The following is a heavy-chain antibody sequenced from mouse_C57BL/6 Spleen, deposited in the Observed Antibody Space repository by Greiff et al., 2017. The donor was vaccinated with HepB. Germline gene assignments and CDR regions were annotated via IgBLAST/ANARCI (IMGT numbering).Heavy chain of an antibody. D-gene: IGHD2-3*01. V-gene: IGHV1-55*01. CDR3: ARYGDGYYRFAY. CDR2: IYPGSGST. Sequence: VQLKQPGAELVKPGASVKMSCKASGYTFTSYWITWVKQRPGQGLEWIGDIYPGSGSTNYNEKFKSKATLTVDTSSSTAYMQLSSLTSEDSAVYYCARYGDGYYRFAYWGQGTLVTVSA. J-gene: IGHJ3*01. CDR1: GYTFTSYW.